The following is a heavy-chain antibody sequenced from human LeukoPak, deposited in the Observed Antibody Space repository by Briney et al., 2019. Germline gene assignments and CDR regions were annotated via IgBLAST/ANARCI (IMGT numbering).Heavy chain of an antibody. CDR2: IYSGGST. CDR1: GFTFSSSY. D-gene: IGHD5-18*01. Sequence: GGSLRLSCAASGFTFSSSYMSGVREAPGKGVEWVSVIYSGGSTYYADSVKGRFTISRDNSKDTLYLQMNSLRAEDTAVYYCARDLGYSYGYVYWGQGTLVTVSS. V-gene: IGHV3-53*01. CDR3: ARDLGYSYGYVY. J-gene: IGHJ4*02.